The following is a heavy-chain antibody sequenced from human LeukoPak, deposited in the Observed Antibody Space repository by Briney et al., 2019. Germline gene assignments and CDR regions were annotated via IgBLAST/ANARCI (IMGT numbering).Heavy chain of an antibody. CDR2: VYYTGNT. V-gene: IGHV4-39*07. J-gene: IGHJ4*02. CDR1: GGSISNSTYY. Sequence: SETLSLTCTVSGGSISNSTYYWGWIRQPPGKGLEWIGNVYYTGNTYYNPSLKSRVTVSVDTSKNQFSLRLRSVTAADTAVYYCARGAPGGNDYGDYWGQGTLVTVSS. CDR3: ARGAPGGNDYGDY.